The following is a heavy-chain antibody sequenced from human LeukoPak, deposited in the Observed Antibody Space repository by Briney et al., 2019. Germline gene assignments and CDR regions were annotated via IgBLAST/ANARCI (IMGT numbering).Heavy chain of an antibody. CDR3: ARERGNSWFAFDS. CDR1: GFTFGDYA. Sequence: GGSLRLSCTASGFTFGDYAMSWFRQAPGKGLEWVGFIRSKAYGGTTEYAASVKGRFTISRDNRKDTLYLQMNALSADDTAIYYCARERGNSWFAFDSWGQGTLVTVSS. J-gene: IGHJ5*01. CDR2: IRSKAYGGTT. D-gene: IGHD3-10*01. V-gene: IGHV3-49*03.